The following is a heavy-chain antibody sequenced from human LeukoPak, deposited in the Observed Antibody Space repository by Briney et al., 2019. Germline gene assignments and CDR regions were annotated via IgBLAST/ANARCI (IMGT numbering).Heavy chain of an antibody. V-gene: IGHV3-33*01. J-gene: IGHJ6*02. CDR2: IWYDGSNK. CDR1: GFTFSSYG. CDR3: ARDRRYCGGDCYSYYYYYYGMDV. Sequence: GRSLRLSCAASGFTFSSYGMHWVRQAPGKGLEWVAVIWYDGSNKYYADSVKGRFTISRDNSKNTLYLQMNSLRAEDTAVYYCARDRRYCGGDCYSYYYYYYGMDVWGQGTTVTVSS. D-gene: IGHD2-21*02.